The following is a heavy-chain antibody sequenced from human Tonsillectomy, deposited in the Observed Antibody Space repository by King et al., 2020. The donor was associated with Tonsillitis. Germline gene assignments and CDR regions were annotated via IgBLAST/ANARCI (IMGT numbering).Heavy chain of an antibody. D-gene: IGHD1-26*01. CDR1: GYTFSNYG. Sequence: QLVQSGAEVKKPGASVKVSCKGSGYTFSNYGISWVRQAPGQGLEWMGWISAYSGDTKCSQKFQGRVTMTTDTSTSTAYMELTSLRSDDTAVYYCATEIGAGSYGWFDPWGQGTLVTVSS. V-gene: IGHV1-18*01. J-gene: IGHJ5*02. CDR2: ISAYSGDT. CDR3: ATEIGAGSYGWFDP.